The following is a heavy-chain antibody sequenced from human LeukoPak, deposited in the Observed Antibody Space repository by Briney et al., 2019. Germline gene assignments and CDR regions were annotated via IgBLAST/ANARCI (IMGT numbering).Heavy chain of an antibody. CDR3: ASGDGTYFY. V-gene: IGHV3-48*01. J-gene: IGHJ4*02. D-gene: IGHD1-26*01. CDR1: GFTFSSYT. CDR2: ISGGSSTI. Sequence: GGSLRLSCAASGFTFSSYTMNWVRQAPGKGLEWPSYISGGSSTIYYAGSVKGRFTISRDNAKNSLYLQMNSLRAEDTAVYYCASGDGTYFYWGQGTLVTVSS.